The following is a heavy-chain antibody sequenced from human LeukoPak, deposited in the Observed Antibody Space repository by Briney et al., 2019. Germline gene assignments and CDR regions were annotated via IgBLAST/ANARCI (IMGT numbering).Heavy chain of an antibody. V-gene: IGHV3-23*01. CDR1: GFTFTNYP. D-gene: IGHD4-17*01. CDR3: AKERITTTAFDY. CDR2: ISGSGGNT. Sequence: GGSLRLSCAASGFTFTNYPMNWVRQAPGRGLEWVSDISGSGGNTHYADSVKGRFTISRDNSKNTLYLQMNSLRAEDTAIYYCAKERITTTAFDYWGQGTLVTVSS. J-gene: IGHJ4*02.